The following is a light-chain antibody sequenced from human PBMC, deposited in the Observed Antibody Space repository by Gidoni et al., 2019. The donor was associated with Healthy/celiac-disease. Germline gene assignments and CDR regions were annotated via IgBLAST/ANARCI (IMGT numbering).Light chain of an antibody. CDR3: AAWDDSLSADVV. J-gene: IGLJ2*01. V-gene: IGLV1-47*02. CDR2: SNN. CDR1: SSNIGINY. Sequence: QSVLTQPPSASGTLGQRVTLSWSGSSSNIGINYVSWYQQLPGTAPKLLIYSNNQRPSGVPDRCSGSNSGTSASLAISGLRAEDEADYYCAAWDDSLSADVVFGGGTKLTVL.